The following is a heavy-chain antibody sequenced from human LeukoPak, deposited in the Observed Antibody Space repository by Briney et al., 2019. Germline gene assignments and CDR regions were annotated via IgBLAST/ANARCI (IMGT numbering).Heavy chain of an antibody. CDR1: GSTFSVYG. J-gene: IGHJ4*02. Sequence: GGSLRLSCAASGSTFSVYGMHWVRQAPGKGLEWVAGISYDGSNEYYADSVKGRFTISRDNSKDTLYLQMSSRRAEDTAAYYCTREEEASVGFDYWGQGTLVTVSS. CDR3: TREEEASVGFDY. D-gene: IGHD2-15*01. V-gene: IGHV3-30-3*01. CDR2: ISYDGSNE.